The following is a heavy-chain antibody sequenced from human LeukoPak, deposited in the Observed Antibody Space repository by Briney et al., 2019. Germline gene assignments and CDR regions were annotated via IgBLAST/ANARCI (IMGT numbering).Heavy chain of an antibody. V-gene: IGHV4-59*12. Sequence: SETLSLTCTVSGGSMSSYYWSWVRQPPGKGLEWIGYIYHSGSTYYNPSLKSRVTISVDRSKNQFSLKLSSVTAADTAVYYCARDIGGTYCSGGSCYSEFGWFDPWGQGTLVTVSS. CDR3: ARDIGGTYCSGGSCYSEFGWFDP. CDR1: GGSMSSYY. CDR2: IYHSGST. D-gene: IGHD2-15*01. J-gene: IGHJ5*02.